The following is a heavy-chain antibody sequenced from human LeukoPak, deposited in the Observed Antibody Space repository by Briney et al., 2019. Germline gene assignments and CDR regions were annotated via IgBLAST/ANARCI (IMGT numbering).Heavy chain of an antibody. J-gene: IGHJ4*02. CDR3: ARDHDWAFDL. CDR2: INHNAEMI. D-gene: IGHD3-9*01. V-gene: IGHV3-48*02. CDR1: GFPFISYV. Sequence: GGSLRLSCEASGFPFISYVMSWVRQAPGKGLEWIAYINHNAEMIFYPDFVKGRFTISRDNAKNSLYLQMNALRDEDTAIYYCARDHDWAFDLWGQGTLVTVSS.